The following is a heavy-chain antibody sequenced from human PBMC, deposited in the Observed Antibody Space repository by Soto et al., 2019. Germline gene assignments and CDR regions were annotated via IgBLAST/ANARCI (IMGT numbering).Heavy chain of an antibody. V-gene: IGHV3-23*01. CDR1: GFTFSSYA. D-gene: IGHD2-15*01. J-gene: IGHJ4*02. CDR3: AKDGGSVCSGGTCYFQAPDY. Sequence: EVQLLESGGGLVQPGGSLRLSCAASGFTFSSYAMSWVRQAPGKGLEWVSGIDGSGRNTYYADSVKGRFTISRVNSKNALSVQMDSLRVEDTALYYCAKDGGSVCSGGTCYFQAPDYWGQGALVTVSS. CDR2: IDGSGRNT.